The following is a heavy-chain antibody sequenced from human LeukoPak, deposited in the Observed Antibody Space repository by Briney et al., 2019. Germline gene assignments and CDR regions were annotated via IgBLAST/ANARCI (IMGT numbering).Heavy chain of an antibody. CDR2: IQYDGSYK. D-gene: IGHD4-23*01. J-gene: IGHJ4*02. CDR3: AKTSDQLLYSKFDF. CDR1: GFTFSFYG. V-gene: IGHV3-30*02. Sequence: PGESLRLSCATSGFTFSFYGMHWVRQAPGTGLEWVTFIQYDGSYKFYADSVQGRFSISRDNSKNTLFLQMNSLRAEDTAVYYCAKTSDQLLYSKFDFWGQGTLVTVSS.